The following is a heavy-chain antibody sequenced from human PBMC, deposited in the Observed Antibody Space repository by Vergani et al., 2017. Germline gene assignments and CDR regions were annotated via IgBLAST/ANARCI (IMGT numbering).Heavy chain of an antibody. J-gene: IGHJ5*02. CDR2: IYYSRST. CDR1: GGSISSYY. D-gene: IGHD6-13*01. Sequence: QVQLQESGPGLVKPSETLSLTCTVSGGSISSYYWSWIRQPPGKGLEWIGYIYYSRSTNYNPSLKSRVTISVDTSKNQFSLKLSSVTAADTAVYYCARDRGRGSSSWYLIDWFDPWGQGTLVTVSS. CDR3: ARDRGRGSSSWYLIDWFDP. V-gene: IGHV4-59*01.